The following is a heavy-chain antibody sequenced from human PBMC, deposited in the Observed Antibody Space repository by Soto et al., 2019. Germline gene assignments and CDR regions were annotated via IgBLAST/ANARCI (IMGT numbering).Heavy chain of an antibody. Sequence: SETLSLTCTVSGGSISSYYWSWIRQPPGKGLEWIGYIYYSGSTNYNPSLKSRVTISVDTSKNQFSLKLSSVTAADTAVYYCARIPSSSSDLHYYYYMDVWGKGTTVTVSS. CDR2: IYYSGST. CDR1: GGSISSYY. D-gene: IGHD6-6*01. J-gene: IGHJ6*03. V-gene: IGHV4-59*08. CDR3: ARIPSSSSDLHYYYYMDV.